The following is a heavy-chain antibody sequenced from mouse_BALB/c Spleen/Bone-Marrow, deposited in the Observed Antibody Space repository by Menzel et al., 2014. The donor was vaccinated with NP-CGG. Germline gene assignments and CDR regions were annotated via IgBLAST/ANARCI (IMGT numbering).Heavy chain of an antibody. Sequence: VKLMESGAKLVRPGVSVRISCKGSGYTFTDYALHWVKQSHAKSLEWIGIISTYYGDASYNQKFKGKATMTVDKSSSTAYMELARLTSEDSAIYYCARSDGFDYWGQGTTLTVSS. CDR2: ISTYYGDA. D-gene: IGHD2-3*01. J-gene: IGHJ2*01. CDR1: GYTFTDYA. CDR3: ARSDGFDY. V-gene: IGHV1S137*01.